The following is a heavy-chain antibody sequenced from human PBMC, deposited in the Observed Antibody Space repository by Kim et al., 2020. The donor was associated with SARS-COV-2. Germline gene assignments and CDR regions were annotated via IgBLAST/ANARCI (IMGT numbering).Heavy chain of an antibody. Sequence: SQTLSLTCAISGDSVSSNSAAWNWIRQSPSRGLEWLGRTYYRSKWYNDYAVSVKSRITINPDTSKNQFSLQLNSVTPEDTAVYYCARTTPNHNDQTYYDFWSGKRSFDYWGQGTLVTVSS. CDR1: GDSVSSNSAA. CDR3: ARTTPNHNDQTYYDFWSGKRSFDY. CDR2: TYYRSKWYN. V-gene: IGHV6-1*01. J-gene: IGHJ4*02. D-gene: IGHD3-3*01.